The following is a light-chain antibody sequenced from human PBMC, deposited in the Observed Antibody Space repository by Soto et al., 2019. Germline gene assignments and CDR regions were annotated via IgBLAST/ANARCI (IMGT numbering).Light chain of an antibody. Sequence: QSALTQPRSVSGSPGQSVIISCTGTSSDVGGYKYVSWYQQHPGKAPKLVIYDVSERPSGVPDRFSGSKSGNTASLTISGLQAEDEADYHCCSYAGSSGWVFGGGTKLTVL. CDR3: CSYAGSSGWV. CDR2: DVS. V-gene: IGLV2-11*01. CDR1: SSDVGGYKY. J-gene: IGLJ3*02.